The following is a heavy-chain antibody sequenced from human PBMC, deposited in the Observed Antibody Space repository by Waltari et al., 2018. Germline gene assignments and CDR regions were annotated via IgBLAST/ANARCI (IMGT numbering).Heavy chain of an antibody. D-gene: IGHD3-22*01. CDR1: GYSISSGYS. V-gene: IGHV4-38-2*01. Sequence: QVQLQESGPGLVKHSETLSLTCAVSGYSISSGYSWGWVRQPPGKGLEWIGSIYHSGSTYYNPSLKSRVTISVDTSKNQFSLKLSSVTAADTAVYYCARGPTRYYYDSSGYYWGQGTLVTVSS. CDR3: ARGPTRYYYDSSGYY. CDR2: IYHSGST. J-gene: IGHJ4*02.